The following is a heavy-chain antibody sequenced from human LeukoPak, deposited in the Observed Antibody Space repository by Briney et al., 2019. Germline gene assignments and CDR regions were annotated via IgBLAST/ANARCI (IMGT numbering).Heavy chain of an antibody. J-gene: IGHJ4*02. CDR2: IYTSGIT. CDR3: ARKDGDF. V-gene: IGHV4-4*07. CDR1: GVSISAYY. Sequence: SETLSLTCTVSGVSISAYYWTRIRQPAGKGLEWIGRIYTSGITNYNPSLESRLTMSLDTSKNQISLRLSSVTAADTAVYYCARKDGDFWGQGTLVTVSS.